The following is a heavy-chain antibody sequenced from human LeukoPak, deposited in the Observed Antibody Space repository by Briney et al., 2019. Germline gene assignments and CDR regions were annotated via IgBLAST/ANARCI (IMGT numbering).Heavy chain of an antibody. CDR1: GYSFTTYW. Sequence: GESLKISCKGSGYSFTTYWVGWVRQMPGKGLEWMGIIYGGDSDTGYSPSFQGQVTISADKSISTAYLQWSSLRASDTAMYYCARARYCSGGNCYAEYWGQGTLVTVSS. D-gene: IGHD2-15*01. CDR2: IYGGDSDT. J-gene: IGHJ4*02. CDR3: ARARYCSGGNCYAEY. V-gene: IGHV5-51*01.